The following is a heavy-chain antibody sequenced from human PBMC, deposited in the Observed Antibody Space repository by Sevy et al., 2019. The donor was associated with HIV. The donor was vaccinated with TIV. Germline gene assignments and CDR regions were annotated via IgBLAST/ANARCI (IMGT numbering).Heavy chain of an antibody. V-gene: IGHV3-53*01. CDR1: GFTVSSNY. Sequence: GGSLRLSCAASGFTVSSNYMSWVRQAPGKGLEWVSVIYRGGSTYYADSVKGRFTISRDNSKNTLYLQMNSLRAKDTAVYYCARGRLGYCSGGSCYPGHYGMDVWGQGTTVTVSS. D-gene: IGHD2-15*01. CDR2: IYRGGST. J-gene: IGHJ6*02. CDR3: ARGRLGYCSGGSCYPGHYGMDV.